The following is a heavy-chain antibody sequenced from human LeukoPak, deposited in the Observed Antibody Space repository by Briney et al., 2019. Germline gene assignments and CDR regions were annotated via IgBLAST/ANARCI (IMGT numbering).Heavy chain of an antibody. J-gene: IGHJ4*02. D-gene: IGHD3-3*01. Sequence: PGGSLRLSCAASGFTFSSYYMTWVRQAPGKGLEWVANIKQDGSEKYYVDSVKGRFTISRDNSKNTLYLQTNSLRAEDTAVYYCAKDPGVLSGFGVFFDYWGQGTLVTVSS. V-gene: IGHV3-7*01. CDR3: AKDPGVLSGFGVFFDY. CDR1: GFTFSSYY. CDR2: IKQDGSEK.